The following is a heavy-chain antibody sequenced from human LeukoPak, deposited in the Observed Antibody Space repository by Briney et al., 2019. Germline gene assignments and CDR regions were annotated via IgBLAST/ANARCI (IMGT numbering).Heavy chain of an antibody. CDR2: MNPNSGNT. V-gene: IGHV1-8*01. J-gene: IGHJ4*02. D-gene: IGHD2-15*01. Sequence: ASVKVSCKASGYTFTSYDINWVRQATGQGLEWMGWMNPNSGNTGYAQKFQGRVTMTRNTSINTAYMELSSLRSEDTAVYYCSVHQGSGEFPYWGQGTLVTVSS. CDR1: GYTFTSYD. CDR3: SVHQGSGEFPY.